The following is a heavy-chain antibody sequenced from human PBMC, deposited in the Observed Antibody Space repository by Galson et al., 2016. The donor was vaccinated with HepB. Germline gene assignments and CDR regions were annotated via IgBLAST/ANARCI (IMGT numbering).Heavy chain of an antibody. CDR3: AKERLVRRIFDH. Sequence: SLRLSCAASGFVFSNFGLSWVRQAPGKGLEWVASISTRRTTYYSDSVQGRFTISRDNSNNTLYLQMNGLRAEDTAVYYCAKERLVRRIFDHWGQGTLRTVSS. CDR1: GFVFSNFG. D-gene: IGHD1-1*01. J-gene: IGHJ4*02. V-gene: IGHV3-23*01. CDR2: ISTRRTT.